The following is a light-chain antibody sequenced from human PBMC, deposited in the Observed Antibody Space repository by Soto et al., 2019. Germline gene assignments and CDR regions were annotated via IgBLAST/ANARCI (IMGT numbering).Light chain of an antibody. J-gene: IGKJ1*01. Sequence: EVVMTQSPATLSVSPGERATLSCRASQSVGSNFAWYQQKPGQAPRLLIYGASTRATDIPGRFSGSGSGTEFPLTISTLQSEDFGVYYCQQYNYWPRTFGQGTKVEIK. CDR3: QQYNYWPRT. V-gene: IGKV3-15*01. CDR2: GAS. CDR1: QSVGSN.